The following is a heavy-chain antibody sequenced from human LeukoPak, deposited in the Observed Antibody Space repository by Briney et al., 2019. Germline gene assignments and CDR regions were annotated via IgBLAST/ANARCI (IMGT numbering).Heavy chain of an antibody. CDR3: TRGLQGIDY. Sequence: GGSLRLSCVASGSTFSSYWMHWVRQAPGKGLVWVSHIDTDGSVTNYADSVKGRFTISRDNAKNTLYLQMNSLRAEDTAVYYCTRGLQGIDYWGQGTLVTVST. D-gene: IGHD4-11*01. CDR1: GSTFSSYW. V-gene: IGHV3-74*01. J-gene: IGHJ4*02. CDR2: IDTDGSVT.